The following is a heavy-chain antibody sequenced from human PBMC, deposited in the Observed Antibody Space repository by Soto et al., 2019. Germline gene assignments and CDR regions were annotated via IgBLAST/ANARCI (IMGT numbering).Heavy chain of an antibody. CDR3: ARGPLVWGIAAARNWFDP. V-gene: IGHV4-34*01. CDR2: INHSGST. D-gene: IGHD6-13*01. Sequence: QVQLQQWGAGLLKPSETLSLTCAVYGGSFSGYYWSWIRQPPGKGLEWIGEINHSGSTNYNPSLKSRVTISVDTSKNQFSLKLSSVTAADTAVYYCARGPLVWGIAAARNWFDPWGQGTLVTVSS. CDR1: GGSFSGYY. J-gene: IGHJ5*02.